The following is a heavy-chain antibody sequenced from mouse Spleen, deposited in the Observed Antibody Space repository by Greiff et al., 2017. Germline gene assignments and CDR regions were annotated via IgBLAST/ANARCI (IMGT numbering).Heavy chain of an antibody. Sequence: QVQLQQSGAELARPGASVKMSCKASGYTFTSYTMHWVQQRPGQGLEWIGYINPSSGYTKYNQKFKDKATLTADKSSSTAYMQLSSLTSEDSAVYYCARRIGNWDFFDYWGQGTTLTVSS. CDR3: ARRIGNWDFFDY. D-gene: IGHD4-1*02. CDR1: GYTFTSYT. CDR2: INPSSGYT. J-gene: IGHJ2*01. V-gene: IGHV1-4*01.